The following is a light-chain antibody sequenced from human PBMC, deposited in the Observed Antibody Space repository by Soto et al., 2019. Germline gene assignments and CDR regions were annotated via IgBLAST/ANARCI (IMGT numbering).Light chain of an antibody. CDR3: QVWDSSSDHPVV. Sequence: SYELTQPPSVSVAPGKTDRIACGGNNIGSKSVHWYQQKPGQAPVLVIYYDSDRPSGIPERFSGSNSGNTATLTISRVEAGDEADYYCQVWDSSSDHPVVFGRGTKVTVL. J-gene: IGLJ2*01. CDR2: YDS. CDR1: NIGSKS. V-gene: IGLV3-21*04.